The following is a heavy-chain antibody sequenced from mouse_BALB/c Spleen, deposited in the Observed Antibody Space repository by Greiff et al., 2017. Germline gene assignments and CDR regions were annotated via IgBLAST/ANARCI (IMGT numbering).Heavy chain of an antibody. D-gene: IGHD2-1*01. CDR3: SILQWYGY. J-gene: IGHJ2*01. Sequence: VQLQQSGAELVKPGASVKLSCTASGFNIKDTYMHWVKQRPEQGLEWIGRIDPANGNTKYDPKFQGKATITADTSSNTAYLQLSSLTSEDTAVCDCSILQWYGYWGQGTTLTVSS. CDR2: IDPANGNT. CDR1: GFNIKDTY. V-gene: IGHV14-3*02.